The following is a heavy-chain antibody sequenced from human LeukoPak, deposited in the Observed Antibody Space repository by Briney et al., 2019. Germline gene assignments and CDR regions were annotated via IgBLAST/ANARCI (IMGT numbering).Heavy chain of an antibody. V-gene: IGHV3-48*04. J-gene: IGHJ4*02. Sequence: GGSLRLSCAASGFTFSSYAMSWVRQAPGKGLEWVSYISSSGSTIYYADSVKGRFTISRDNAKNSLYLQMNSLRAEDTAVYYCARSWGSYAPFDYWGQGTLVTVSS. CDR3: ARSWGSYAPFDY. D-gene: IGHD7-27*01. CDR1: GFTFSSYA. CDR2: ISSSGSTI.